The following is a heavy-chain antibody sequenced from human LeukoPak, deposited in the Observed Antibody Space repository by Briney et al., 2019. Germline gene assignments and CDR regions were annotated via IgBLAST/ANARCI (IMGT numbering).Heavy chain of an antibody. J-gene: IGHJ6*02. D-gene: IGHD3-9*01. CDR1: GGSFSGYY. V-gene: IGHV4-34*01. CDR2: INHSGST. CDR3: ARAFFDPYYDILTGGGYGMDV. Sequence: PSETLSLTCAVYGGSFSGYYWSWIRQPPGKGLEWIGEINHSGSTNYNPSLKSRVTISVDTSKNQFSLKLSSVTAADTAVYYCARAFFDPYYDILTGGGYGMDVWGQGTTVTVSS.